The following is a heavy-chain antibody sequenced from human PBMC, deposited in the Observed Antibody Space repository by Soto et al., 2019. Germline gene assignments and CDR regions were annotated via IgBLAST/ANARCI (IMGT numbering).Heavy chain of an antibody. Sequence: PSETLSLTCSVSGGSISGDYYWSWIRQSPEKGLEWIGYIYYCGSSYSNPALQSRLSMSLDTSKNQFSLKLRSVTAADTAVYYCAGGGARWPGYFDSWGQGALVTVSS. CDR3: AGGGARWPGYFDS. CDR1: GGSISGDYY. V-gene: IGHV4-30-4*08. D-gene: IGHD2-15*01. CDR2: IYYCGSS. J-gene: IGHJ4*02.